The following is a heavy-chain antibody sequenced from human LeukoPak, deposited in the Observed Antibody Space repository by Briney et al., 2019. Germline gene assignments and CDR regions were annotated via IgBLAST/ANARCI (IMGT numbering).Heavy chain of an antibody. D-gene: IGHD5-18*01. CDR1: GFTLSTYG. Sequence: PGGSLRLSCAASGFTLSTYGMHWVRQAPGKGLEWVAVLSYGGRSKYYADSVKGRFTISRDNSKNTLYLQMNSLRAEDTAVYYCAKGPSPQLWYDYWGQGTLVTVSS. J-gene: IGHJ4*02. CDR3: AKGPSPQLWYDY. V-gene: IGHV3-30*18. CDR2: LSYGGRSK.